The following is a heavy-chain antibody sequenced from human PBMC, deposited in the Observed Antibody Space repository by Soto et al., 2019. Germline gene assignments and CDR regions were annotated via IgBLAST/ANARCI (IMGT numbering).Heavy chain of an antibody. D-gene: IGHD2-15*01. CDR2: ISAYNGNT. J-gene: IGHJ5*02. V-gene: IGHV1-18*01. CDR3: ARDLVVVAQRYNWFDP. CDR1: GYTFTSYG. Sequence: ASVKVSCKASGYTFTSYGISWVRQAPGQGLEWMGWISAYNGNTNYAQKLQGRVNMTTDTSTSTAYMELRSLRSDDTAVFYCARDLVVVAQRYNWFDPWGQGTLVTV.